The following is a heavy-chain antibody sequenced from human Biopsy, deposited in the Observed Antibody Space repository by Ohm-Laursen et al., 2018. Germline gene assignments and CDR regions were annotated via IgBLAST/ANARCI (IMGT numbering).Heavy chain of an antibody. Sequence: SLRLSCAASGFIFSTYTMNWVRQAPGKGLEWVSTISGNSDIIYDTDSVEGRFTISRDNSKNTLYLQMNSLRADDTAVYYCALAAAQTVTHFDYWGQGTLVTVSS. CDR3: ALAAAQTVTHFDY. D-gene: IGHD4-17*01. CDR1: GFIFSTYT. J-gene: IGHJ4*02. CDR2: ISGNSDII. V-gene: IGHV3-23*01.